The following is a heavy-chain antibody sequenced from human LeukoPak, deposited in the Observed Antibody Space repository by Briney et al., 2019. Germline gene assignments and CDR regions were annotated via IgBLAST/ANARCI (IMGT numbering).Heavy chain of an antibody. J-gene: IGHJ3*02. V-gene: IGHV3-21*01. CDR3: ARDVATLLTRIPLTMVRDPSVHGAFDI. D-gene: IGHD3-10*01. Sequence: PGGSLRLSCAASGFTFSSYSMNWVRQAPGKGLEWVSSISSSSSYIYYADSVKGRFTISRDNAKNSLYLQMNSLRAEDTAVYYCARDVATLLTRIPLTMVRDPSVHGAFDIWCQGTMVTVSS. CDR1: GFTFSSYS. CDR2: ISSSSSYI.